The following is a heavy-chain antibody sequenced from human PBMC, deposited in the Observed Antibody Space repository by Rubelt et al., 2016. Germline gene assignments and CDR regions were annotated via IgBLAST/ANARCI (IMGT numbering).Heavy chain of an antibody. CDR1: GFTFSSFS. Sequence: VQLVESGGDLVQPGGSLRLSCSASGFTFSSFSMHWVRQAPGKGLEYVSAITPGGDGTYYADSVKGRFTISRDNSKNTLYLQMNSRRAEDTAVYYGARGAVAGRYGMDVWGQGTTVTVSS. D-gene: IGHD3-10*01. CDR2: ITPGGDGT. CDR3: ARGAVAGRYGMDV. J-gene: IGHJ6*02. V-gene: IGHV3-64*04.